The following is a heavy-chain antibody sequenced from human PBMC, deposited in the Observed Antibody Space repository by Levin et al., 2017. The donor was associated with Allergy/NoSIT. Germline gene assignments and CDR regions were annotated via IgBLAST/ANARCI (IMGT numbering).Heavy chain of an antibody. V-gene: IGHV3-30-3*01. CDR1: GFTFSSYA. D-gene: IGHD6-19*01. CDR3: ARDFKRIKGSGWYAPISY. J-gene: IGHJ4*02. Sequence: GGSLRLSCAASGFTFSSYAMHWVRQAPGKGLEWVAVISYDGSNKYYADSVKGRFTISRDNSKNTLYLQMNSLRAEDTAVYYCARDFKRIKGSGWYAPISYWGQGTLVTVSS. CDR2: ISYDGSNK.